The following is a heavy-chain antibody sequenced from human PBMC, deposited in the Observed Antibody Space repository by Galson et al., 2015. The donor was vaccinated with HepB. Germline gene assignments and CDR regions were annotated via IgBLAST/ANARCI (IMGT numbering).Heavy chain of an antibody. Sequence: SLRLSCAASGFTFSSYGMHWVRQAPGKGLEWVAVIWYDGSNKYYADSVKGRFTISRDNSKNTLYLQMNSLRAEDTAVYYCARDSGYYGSGEPYFPRDAFDIWGQGTMVTVSS. CDR1: GFTFSSYG. CDR3: ARDSGYYGSGEPYFPRDAFDI. V-gene: IGHV3-33*08. J-gene: IGHJ3*02. D-gene: IGHD3-10*01. CDR2: IWYDGSNK.